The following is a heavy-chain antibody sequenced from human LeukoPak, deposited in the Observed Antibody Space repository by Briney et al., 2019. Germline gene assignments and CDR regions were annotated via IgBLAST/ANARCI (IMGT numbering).Heavy chain of an antibody. D-gene: IGHD2-2*01. CDR3: ARGAVVVPAAPFDY. Sequence: ASVKVSCKASGATFSSYAISWVRQAPGQGLEWMGRIIPILGIANYAQKFQGRVTITADKSTSTAYMELSSLRSEDTAVYYCARGAVVVPAAPFDYWGQGTLVTVSS. V-gene: IGHV1-69*04. CDR1: GATFSSYA. CDR2: IIPILGIA. J-gene: IGHJ4*02.